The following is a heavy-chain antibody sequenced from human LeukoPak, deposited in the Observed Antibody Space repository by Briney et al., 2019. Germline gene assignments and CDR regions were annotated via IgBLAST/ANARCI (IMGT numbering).Heavy chain of an antibody. V-gene: IGHV3-30*04. CDR1: GLTFSSYA. Sequence: GGSLRLSCAASGLTFSSYAMHWVRQAPGKGLEWVAVISYDGSNKYYADSVKGRFTISRDNSKNTLYLQMNSLRAEDTAVYYCARTYDSSGYYLDHFDYWGQGTLVTVSS. D-gene: IGHD3-22*01. CDR3: ARTYDSSGYYLDHFDY. CDR2: ISYDGSNK. J-gene: IGHJ4*02.